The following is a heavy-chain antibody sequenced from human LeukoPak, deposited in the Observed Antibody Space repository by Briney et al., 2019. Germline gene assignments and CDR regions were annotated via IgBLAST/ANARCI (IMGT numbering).Heavy chain of an antibody. V-gene: IGHV3-21*01. CDR1: GFTFSSYS. CDR2: ISSSSGYI. D-gene: IGHD2-2*01. Sequence: PGGSLRLSCAASGFTFSSYSMNWVRQAPGKGLEWVSSISSSSGYIYYADSVKGRFTISRDNAKNSLYLQMNSLRAEDTAVYYCARAGYCSSTSCYLDYWGQGTLVTVSS. CDR3: ARAGYCSSTSCYLDY. J-gene: IGHJ4*02.